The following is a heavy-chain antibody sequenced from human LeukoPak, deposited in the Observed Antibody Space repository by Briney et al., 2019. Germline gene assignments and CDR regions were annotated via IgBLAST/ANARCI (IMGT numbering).Heavy chain of an antibody. Sequence: PGGSLRLSCAASVFTFIDYGMHWVRQAPGKGREGGAVIWSEATNTYYADSVKRRFTISRDNSKNTVSLQMNSLRAEDTAVYYCARDYSWVLDSWGQGTLVTVSS. CDR1: VFTFIDYG. J-gene: IGHJ4*02. V-gene: IGHV3-33*01. CDR2: IWSEATNT. CDR3: ARDYSWVLDS. D-gene: IGHD2-21*01.